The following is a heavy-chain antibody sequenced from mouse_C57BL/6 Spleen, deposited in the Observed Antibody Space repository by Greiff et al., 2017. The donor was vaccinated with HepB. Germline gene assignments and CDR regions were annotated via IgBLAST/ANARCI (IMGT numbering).Heavy chain of an antibody. J-gene: IGHJ3*01. D-gene: IGHD2-2*01. V-gene: IGHV1-4*01. CDR1: GYTFTSYT. CDR3: AHMVTTRAWFAY. CDR2: INPSSGYT. Sequence: QVQLQQSGAELARPGASVKMSCKASGYTFTSYTMHWVKQRPGQGLEWIGYINPSSGYTKYNQKFKDKATLTADKSSSTAYMQLSSLTSEDSAVYYCAHMVTTRAWFAYWGQGTLVTVSA.